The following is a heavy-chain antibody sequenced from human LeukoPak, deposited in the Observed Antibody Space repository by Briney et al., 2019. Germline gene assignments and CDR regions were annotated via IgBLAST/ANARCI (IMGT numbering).Heavy chain of an antibody. J-gene: IGHJ3*02. Sequence: PSETLSLTCAVSGDSISDYYWSWIRQPAGKGLELIGRIYTNVITNYNPSLKSRVTTSVDTSKNQLSLRLSSVTAADTAVYYCARGVMTAIFAFDIWGQGTMVTVSS. CDR2: IYTNVIT. D-gene: IGHD2-21*02. CDR3: ARGVMTAIFAFDI. V-gene: IGHV4-4*07. CDR1: GDSISDYY.